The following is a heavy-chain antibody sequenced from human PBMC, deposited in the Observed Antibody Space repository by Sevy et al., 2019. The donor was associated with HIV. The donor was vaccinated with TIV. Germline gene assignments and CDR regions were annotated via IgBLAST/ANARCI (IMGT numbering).Heavy chain of an antibody. J-gene: IGHJ6*03. V-gene: IGHV1-2*02. CDR3: AGACMVRGTNSYYYYYYMDV. CDR2: INPNSGGT. D-gene: IGHD3-10*01. Sequence: ASVKVSCKASGYTFTGYYMHWVRQAPGQGLEWMGWINPNSGGTNYAQKFQGRVTMTRDTSISTAYMELSRLRSDDTAVYYCAGACMVRGTNSYYYYYYMDVWGKGTTVTVSS. CDR1: GYTFTGYY.